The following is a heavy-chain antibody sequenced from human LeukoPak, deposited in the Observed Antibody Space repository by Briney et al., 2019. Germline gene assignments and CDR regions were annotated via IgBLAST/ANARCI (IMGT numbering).Heavy chain of an antibody. V-gene: IGHV3-21*01. CDR2: ISSSSSYI. Sequence: GGSLRLSCAASGFTFSSYSMNWVRQAPGKGLEWVSSISSSSSYIYYADSVKGRFTISRDNAKNSLYLQMNSLRAEDTAVYYCVRDVVGVDRWFDPWGQGTLVTVSS. J-gene: IGHJ5*02. D-gene: IGHD2-15*01. CDR1: GFTFSSYS. CDR3: VRDVVGVDRWFDP.